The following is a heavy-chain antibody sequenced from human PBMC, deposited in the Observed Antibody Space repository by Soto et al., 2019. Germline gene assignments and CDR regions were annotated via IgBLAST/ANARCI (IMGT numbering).Heavy chain of an antibody. CDR3: AKGGSGNYLTYYYYYGMDV. J-gene: IGHJ6*02. D-gene: IGHD3-22*01. V-gene: IGHV3-30*02. Sequence: DSVKGRFTISRDNSKNTMYLEMNNLRAEDTAMYYCAKGGSGNYLTYYYYYGMDVWGQGTTVTVSS.